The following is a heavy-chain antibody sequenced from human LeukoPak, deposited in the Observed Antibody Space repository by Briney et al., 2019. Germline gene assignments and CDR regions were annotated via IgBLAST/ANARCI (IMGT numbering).Heavy chain of an antibody. CDR2: INPSGGST. D-gene: IGHD3-22*01. V-gene: IGHV1-46*01. CDR3: ARGGNYYDSSGYYFPGDY. Sequence: ASVKVSCKASGYTFTSYYMHWVRQALGQGLEWMGIINPSGGSTTYAQKFQGRVTMTRDTSTSTIYMELRSLRAEDTAVYYCARGGNYYDSSGYYFPGDYWGQGTLVTVSS. CDR1: GYTFTSYY. J-gene: IGHJ4*02.